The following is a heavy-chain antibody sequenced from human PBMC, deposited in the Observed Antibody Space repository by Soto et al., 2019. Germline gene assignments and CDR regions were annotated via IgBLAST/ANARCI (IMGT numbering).Heavy chain of an antibody. CDR2: ISAYNGNT. CDR1: GCTFTSYG. CDR3: ARDPRTNCSGGSCYSSHPVYGMDV. J-gene: IGHJ6*02. V-gene: IGHV1-18*01. Sequence: GASVKVSCKASGCTFTSYGISWVRRAPGQGLEWMGWISAYNGNTNYAQKLQGRVTMTTDTSTSTAYMELSRLRSDDTAVYYCARDPRTNCSGGSCYSSHPVYGMDVWGQGTTVTVSS. D-gene: IGHD2-15*01.